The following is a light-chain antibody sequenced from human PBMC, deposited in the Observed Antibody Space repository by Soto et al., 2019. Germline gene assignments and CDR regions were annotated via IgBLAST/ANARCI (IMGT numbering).Light chain of an antibody. Sequence: DIQMTQSPSTLSASIGDRVTITCRASQSMGSWLAWYQQRPGKAPKVLIYDVSTLKSGVPSRFSGSGSGTVFTLTSSNLQPEDFATYYCQQYNGYAWTFGQGSKVEIK. CDR3: QQYNGYAWT. CDR1: QSMGSW. J-gene: IGKJ1*01. CDR2: DVS. V-gene: IGKV1-5*01.